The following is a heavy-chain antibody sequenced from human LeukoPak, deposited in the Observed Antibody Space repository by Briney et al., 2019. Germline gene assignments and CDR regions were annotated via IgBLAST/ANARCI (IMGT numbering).Heavy chain of an antibody. Sequence: PGRSLRLSCAASGFTFSSYGMHWVRQAPGKGLVWVSRISSDGSSTNYADSVKGRFTISRDSAKNTLYLQMNSLRAEDTAVYYCARSIAVSATGYWGQGTLVTVSS. CDR1: GFTFSSYG. V-gene: IGHV3-74*01. CDR3: ARSIAVSATGY. D-gene: IGHD6-19*01. CDR2: ISSDGSST. J-gene: IGHJ4*02.